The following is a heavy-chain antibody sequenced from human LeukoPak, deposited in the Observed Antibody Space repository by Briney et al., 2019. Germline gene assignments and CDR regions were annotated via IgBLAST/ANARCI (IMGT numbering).Heavy chain of an antibody. Sequence: SETLSLTCTVSGDSISCYYWSWIRQPPGKGLEWIGYIYYSGSTKYNPSLKSRVTISVDTSKNQFSLKLNSVTGAHTAVYYCARGGAGKCGGACYLNWFDPWGQGTLVTVSS. V-gene: IGHV4-59*01. CDR1: GDSISCYY. CDR3: ARGGAGKCGGACYLNWFDP. J-gene: IGHJ5*02. CDR2: IYYSGST. D-gene: IGHD2-21*02.